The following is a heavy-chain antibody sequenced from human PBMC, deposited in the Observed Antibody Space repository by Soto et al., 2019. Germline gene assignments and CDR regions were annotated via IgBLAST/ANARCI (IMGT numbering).Heavy chain of an antibody. V-gene: IGHV4-4*02. CDR2: IYHSGST. Sequence: QVQLQESGPGLVKPSGTLSLTCAVSSGSISSSNWWSWVRQPPGKGLEWIGEIYHSGSTNYNPSLKSRVTISVDKSKNQFALKLSSVTAADTAVYYCARDEGDCTNGVCYFAYWGQGTLVTVSS. D-gene: IGHD2-8*01. CDR3: ARDEGDCTNGVCYFAY. J-gene: IGHJ4*02. CDR1: SGSISSSNW.